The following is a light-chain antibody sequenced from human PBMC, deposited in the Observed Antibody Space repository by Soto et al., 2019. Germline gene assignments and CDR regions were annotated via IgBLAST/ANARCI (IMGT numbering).Light chain of an antibody. CDR1: QSISNY. V-gene: IGKV1-39*01. CDR2: GAS. J-gene: IGKJ4*01. CDR3: QQSYSTLLT. Sequence: DIQMTQSPSSLSASVGDRVTITCRASQSISNYLNWYQQKPGKAPKLLIYGASSLQSGVPSRFSGSGSGTDFTLTISSLQPDDFATYYCQQSYSTLLTFGGGTKVEIK.